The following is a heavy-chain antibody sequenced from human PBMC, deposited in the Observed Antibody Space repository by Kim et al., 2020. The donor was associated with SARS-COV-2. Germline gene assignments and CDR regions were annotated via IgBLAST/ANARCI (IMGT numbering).Heavy chain of an antibody. J-gene: IGHJ3*02. V-gene: IGHV3-30-3*01. CDR1: GFTFSSYA. Sequence: GGSLRLSCAASGFTFSSYAMHWVRQAPGKGLEWVAVISYDGSNKYYADSVKGRFTISRDNSKNTLYLQMNSLRAEDTAVYYCARVGYGAHGGVDAFDIWGQGTMVTVSS. CDR3: ARVGYGAHGGVDAFDI. CDR2: ISYDGSNK. D-gene: IGHD4-17*01.